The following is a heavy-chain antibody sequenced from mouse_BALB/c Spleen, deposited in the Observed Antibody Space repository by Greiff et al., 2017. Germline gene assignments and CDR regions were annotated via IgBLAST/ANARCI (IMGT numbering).Heavy chain of an antibody. D-gene: IGHD1-1*01. J-gene: IGHJ1*01. CDR1: GYTFTDYW. CDR3: ARGYGSSFSYWYFDV. Sequence: QVQLQQPGAELVMPGASVKMSCKASGYTFTDYWMHWVKQRPGQGLEWIGAIDTSDSYTSYNQKFKGKATLTVDESSSTAYMQLSSLTSEDSAVYYCARGYGSSFSYWYFDVGGAGTTVTVSS. V-gene: IGHV1-69*01. CDR2: IDTSDSYT.